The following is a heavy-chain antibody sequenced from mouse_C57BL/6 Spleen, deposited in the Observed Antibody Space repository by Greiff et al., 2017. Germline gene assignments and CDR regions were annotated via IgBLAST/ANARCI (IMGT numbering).Heavy chain of an antibody. J-gene: IGHJ2*01. CDR2: IYPGNSDT. Sequence: VQLQQSGTVLARPGASVKMSCKTSGYTFTSYWMHWVKQRPGQGLEWIGAIYPGNSDTSYNQKFKGKAKLTAVTSASTAYMELSSLTNEDSAVYYCTRITTVVATDFDYWGQGTTLTVSS. CDR1: GYTFTSYW. D-gene: IGHD1-1*01. CDR3: TRITTVVATDFDY. V-gene: IGHV1-5*01.